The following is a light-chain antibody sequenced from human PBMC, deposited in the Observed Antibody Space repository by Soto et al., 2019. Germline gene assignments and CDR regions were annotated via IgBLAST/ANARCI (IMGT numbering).Light chain of an antibody. V-gene: IGKV1-39*01. CDR2: AAS. J-gene: IGKJ4*01. Sequence: DIQMTQSPSSLSASVGDRVTITCRASQSISSYLNWYQQKPAKAPKLLIYAASSLESGVPSRFSGSGSGTDFTLTISSLQPEDFATYYCQQSYSTPRLTFGGGTKVELK. CDR1: QSISSY. CDR3: QQSYSTPRLT.